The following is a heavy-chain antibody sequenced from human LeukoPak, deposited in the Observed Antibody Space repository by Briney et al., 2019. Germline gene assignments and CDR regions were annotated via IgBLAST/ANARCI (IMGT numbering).Heavy chain of an antibody. CDR3: ARAPAYNWNFEDY. CDR2: IRQDGSEQ. D-gene: IGHD1-7*01. Sequence: GGSLRLSCAASGFTFSNYWMSWARQVPGKGLEWMANIRQDGSEQQYVDSVKGRFTISRDNAKNSLYLQLNSLRAEDTALYYCARAPAYNWNFEDYWGQGTLITVSS. V-gene: IGHV3-7*03. CDR1: GFTFSNYW. J-gene: IGHJ4*02.